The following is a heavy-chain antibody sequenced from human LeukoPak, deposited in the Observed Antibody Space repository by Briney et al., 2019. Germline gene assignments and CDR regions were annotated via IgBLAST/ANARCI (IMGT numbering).Heavy chain of an antibody. CDR2: ISWNSGNI. Sequence: GGSLRLSCAASGFTFDDYGMHWVRQAPGKGLEWVSGISWNSGNINYADSVKGRFTISRDNAKNSLYLEMNSLRTEDTALYFCAKDKASGSGNSVWGFDYWGQGTQVTVSS. CDR3: AKDKASGSGNSVWGFDY. J-gene: IGHJ4*02. V-gene: IGHV3-9*01. D-gene: IGHD4-23*01. CDR1: GFTFDDYG.